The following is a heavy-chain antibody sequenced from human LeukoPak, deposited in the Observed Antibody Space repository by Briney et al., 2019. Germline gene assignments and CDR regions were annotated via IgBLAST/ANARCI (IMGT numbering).Heavy chain of an antibody. J-gene: IGHJ4*02. CDR1: GGTFSSYA. V-gene: IGHV1-69*13. CDR3: ATLFPGGYSGYVDY. Sequence: GASVKVSCKASGGTFSSYAITWVRQAPGQGLEWMGGIIPIFGTANYAQKFQDRVTITADESTSTAYMELSSLRSEDTAVYYCATLFPGGYSGYVDYWGQGTLVTVSS. CDR2: IIPIFGTA. D-gene: IGHD5-12*01.